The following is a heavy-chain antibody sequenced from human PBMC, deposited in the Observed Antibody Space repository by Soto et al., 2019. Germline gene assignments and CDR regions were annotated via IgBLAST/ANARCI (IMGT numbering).Heavy chain of an antibody. V-gene: IGHV4-39*01. CDR2: IYYSGST. CDR3: AIRDYGDYVNAFDI. CDR1: GGSISSSSYY. Sequence: QLQLQESGPGLVKPSETLSLTCTVSGGSISSSSYYWGWIRQPPGKGLEWIGSIYYSGSTYYNPSLKSRVTISVDTSKNQFSLKLSSVTAADTAVYYCAIRDYGDYVNAFDIWGQGTMVTVSS. J-gene: IGHJ3*02. D-gene: IGHD4-17*01.